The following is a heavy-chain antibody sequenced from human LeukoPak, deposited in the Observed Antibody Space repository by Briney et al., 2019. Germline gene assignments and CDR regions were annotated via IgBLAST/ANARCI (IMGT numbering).Heavy chain of an antibody. J-gene: IGHJ4*02. CDR3: ARGYYYDSSGYQGYFDY. V-gene: IGHV1-18*01. Sequence: ASVKVSCKASGYTFTSYGISWVRQAPGQGLEWMGWISAYNGNTNYAQKLQGRVTMTTDTSTSTAYMELRSLRPDDTAAYYCARGYYYDSSGYQGYFDYWGQGTLVTVSS. D-gene: IGHD3-22*01. CDR2: ISAYNGNT. CDR1: GYTFTSYG.